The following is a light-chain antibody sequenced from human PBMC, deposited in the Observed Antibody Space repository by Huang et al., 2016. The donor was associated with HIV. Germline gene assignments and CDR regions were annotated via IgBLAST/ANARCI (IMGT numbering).Light chain of an antibody. Sequence: EIVLTQSPATLSLSPGERPTLSCRASQSISNYLAWYQQKPGQAPRLLIYDASNRATGIPARFSCSGSGTDFTLTISSLEPEDFAVYYCQQRTRTFGGGTKVEIK. CDR1: QSISNY. CDR2: DAS. J-gene: IGKJ4*01. CDR3: QQRTRT. V-gene: IGKV3-11*01.